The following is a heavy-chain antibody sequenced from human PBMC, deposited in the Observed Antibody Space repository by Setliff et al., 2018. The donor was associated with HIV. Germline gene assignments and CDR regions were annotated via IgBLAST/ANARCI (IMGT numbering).Heavy chain of an antibody. Sequence: SETLSLTCAVYGGSFSGYYWSWIRQPPGKGLEWIGEINHSGSTFYSPSLKSRVTISEDRSKNQVSLKLSSVTAADTAVYYCARRVTSGHFDYWGQGTLVTVSS. V-gene: IGHV4-34*01. CDR2: INHSGST. CDR1: GGSFSGYY. J-gene: IGHJ4*02. CDR3: ARRVTSGHFDY.